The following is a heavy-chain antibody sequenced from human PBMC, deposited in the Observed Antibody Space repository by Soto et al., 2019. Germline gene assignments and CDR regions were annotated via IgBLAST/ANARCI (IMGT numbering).Heavy chain of an antibody. CDR1: GYTFNTYV. CDR3: ARDPHEFWTSYWFAP. Sequence: ASVKGSCKTSGYTFNTYVINWVLQAPGQGLELMGWISAYDGKTTYAEKFQGRVTLTTDTSTSTAYMELRSLRSDDTAIYYCARDPHEFWTSYWFAPWGQGTPVTVS. J-gene: IGHJ5*02. D-gene: IGHD3-3*01. CDR2: ISAYDGKT. V-gene: IGHV1-18*01.